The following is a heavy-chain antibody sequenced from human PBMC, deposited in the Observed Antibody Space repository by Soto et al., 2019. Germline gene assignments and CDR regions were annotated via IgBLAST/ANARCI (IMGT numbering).Heavy chain of an antibody. CDR1: GFTFSSYG. V-gene: IGHV3-30*18. Sequence: GSLRLSCAASGFTFSSYGMHWVRQAPGKGLEWVAVISYDGSNKYYADSVKGRFTISRDNSKNTLYLQMNSLRAEDTAVYYCANEGSWYYFDYWGQGTLVTVSS. D-gene: IGHD6-13*01. CDR2: ISYDGSNK. J-gene: IGHJ4*02. CDR3: ANEGSWYYFDY.